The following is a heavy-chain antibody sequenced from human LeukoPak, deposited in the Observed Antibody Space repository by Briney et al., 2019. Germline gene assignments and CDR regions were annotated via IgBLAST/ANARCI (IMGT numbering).Heavy chain of an antibody. CDR1: GYTFTGYY. V-gene: IGHV1-2*02. J-gene: IGHJ4*02. CDR2: INPNTGGR. Sequence: ASVEVSCKASGYTFTGYYIHWVRQAPGQEFEWMGWINPNTGGRTYAQKFQGRVTMSRDTSINTAYMDLSGLTSDDTAVYYCARGLRAQWLDFDYWGQGTLVTVSS. CDR3: ARGLRAQWLDFDY. D-gene: IGHD6-19*01.